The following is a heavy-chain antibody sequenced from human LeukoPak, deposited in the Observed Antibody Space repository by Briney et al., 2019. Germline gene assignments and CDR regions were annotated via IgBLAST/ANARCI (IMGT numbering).Heavy chain of an antibody. CDR1: GFTVSDNY. Sequence: GGSLRLSCAASGFTVSDNYMTWVRQAPGKGLEWVSSIYSAGATHYAESVKGRFTISRDNSKNTLYLQMNSLRAEDTAVYYCARGHSSSWYRGRGYFDYWGQGTLVTVSS. CDR2: IYSAGAT. CDR3: ARGHSSSWYRGRGYFDY. V-gene: IGHV3-53*01. D-gene: IGHD6-13*01. J-gene: IGHJ4*02.